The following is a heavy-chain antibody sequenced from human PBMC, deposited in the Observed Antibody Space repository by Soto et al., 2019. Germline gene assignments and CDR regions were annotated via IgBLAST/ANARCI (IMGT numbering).Heavy chain of an antibody. CDR1: GFTFNSYF. V-gene: IGHV3-30*18. Sequence: VQLVESGGGVVQPGTSLRLSCEASGFTFNSYFMNWVRQVPGKGPEWVAAVSKDGFNVYYADSVKGRFTISRDNSKNTVYLQMNGLRADDTSLYYCAKETIANRSPYDYWGQGTLVTVSS. J-gene: IGHJ4*02. D-gene: IGHD3-16*02. CDR2: VSKDGFNV. CDR3: AKETIANRSPYDY.